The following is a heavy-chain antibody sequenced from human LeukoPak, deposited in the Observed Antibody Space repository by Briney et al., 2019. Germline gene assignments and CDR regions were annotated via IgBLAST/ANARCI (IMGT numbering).Heavy chain of an antibody. V-gene: IGHV3-30*02. CDR1: GFTFRTFG. Sequence: GGSLRLSCAASGFTFRTFGMHWVRQAPGKGLEWVAFIRFDGNLQYYADSVQGRFNLSRDNSKNTLSLQMNSLRPDDTAVYYCLKDQYPLTNWFDPWGQGTLVTVSS. J-gene: IGHJ5*02. D-gene: IGHD2-2*02. CDR2: IRFDGNLQ. CDR3: LKDQYPLTNWFDP.